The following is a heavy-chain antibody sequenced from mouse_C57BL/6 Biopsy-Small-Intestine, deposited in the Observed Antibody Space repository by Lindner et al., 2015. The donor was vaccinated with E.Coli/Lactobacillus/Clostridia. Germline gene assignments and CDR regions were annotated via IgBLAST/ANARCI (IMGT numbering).Heavy chain of an antibody. V-gene: IGHV5-17*01. Sequence: VQLQESGGGLVKPGGSLKLSCAASGFTFSDYGMHWVRQAPEKGLEWVAYISSGSSTIYYADTVKGRFTISRDNAKNTLFLQMTSLRSEDTAMYYCARTHYYYGSSYDFDYWGQGITLTVSS. CDR1: GFTFSDYG. J-gene: IGHJ2*01. CDR3: ARTHYYYGSSYDFDY. D-gene: IGHD1-1*01. CDR2: ISSGSSTI.